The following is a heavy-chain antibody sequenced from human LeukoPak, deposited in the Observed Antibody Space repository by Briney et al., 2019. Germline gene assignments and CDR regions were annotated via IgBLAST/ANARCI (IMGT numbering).Heavy chain of an antibody. J-gene: IGHJ3*02. CDR3: ARVKPNYYDSSAYGTFDI. CDR1: GFTFSTYW. V-gene: IGHV3-7*05. CDR2: MKQDGSEK. Sequence: GGSLRLSCAASGFTFSTYWMTWVRQAPGKGLEWVANMKQDGSEKNYVDSVKGRFTISRDNAKNSLYLQMNSLRAEDTAVYYCARVKPNYYDSSAYGTFDIWGQGTMVTVSS. D-gene: IGHD3-22*01.